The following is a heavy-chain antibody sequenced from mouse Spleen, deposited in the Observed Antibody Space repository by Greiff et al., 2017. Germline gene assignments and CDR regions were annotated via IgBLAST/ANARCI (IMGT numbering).Heavy chain of an antibody. Sequence: EVKVVESGGGLVKPGGSLKLSCAASGFTFSDYGMHWVRQAPEKGLEWVAYISSGSSTIYYADTVKGRFTISRDNAKNTLFLQMTSLRSEDTAMYYCARQGSHYAMDYWGQGTSVTVSS. CDR1: GFTFSDYG. CDR3: ARQGSHYAMDY. CDR2: ISSGSSTI. J-gene: IGHJ4*01. V-gene: IGHV5-17*01.